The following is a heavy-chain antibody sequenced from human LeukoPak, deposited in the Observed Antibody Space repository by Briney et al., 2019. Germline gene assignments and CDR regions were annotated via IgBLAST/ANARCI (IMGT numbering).Heavy chain of an antibody. D-gene: IGHD3-3*01. CDR1: GCTIISYY. J-gene: IGHJ6*02. Sequence: PSETLSLTRIVSGCTIISYYWSWLRQPPGKGREWIGYIYYNGSNKYNLSLKSRVTISVDTSKNQFSLKLSSVTAADTAVYYCAGGVVIIPDGWGQGTTVTVSS. CDR3: AGGVVIIPDG. V-gene: IGHV4-59*01. CDR2: IYYNGSN.